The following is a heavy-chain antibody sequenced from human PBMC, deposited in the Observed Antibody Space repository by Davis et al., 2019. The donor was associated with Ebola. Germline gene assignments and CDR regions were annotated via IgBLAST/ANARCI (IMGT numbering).Heavy chain of an antibody. V-gene: IGHV3-30-3*01. D-gene: IGHD6-13*01. J-gene: IGHJ5*02. CDR2: ISYDGSNK. CDR3: ARGRGIADFT. Sequence: GGSLRLSCAASGFTFSSYAMHWVRQAPGKGLEWVAVISYDGSNKYYADSVKGRFTISRDNAKNSLYLQMNSLRAEDTAVYYCARGRGIADFTWGQGTLITVSS. CDR1: GFTFSSYA.